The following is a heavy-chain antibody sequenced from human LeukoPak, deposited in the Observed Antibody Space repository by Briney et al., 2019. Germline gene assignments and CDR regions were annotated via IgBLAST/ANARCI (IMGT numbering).Heavy chain of an antibody. CDR3: ARELHPDSGSGSSVDY. J-gene: IGHJ4*02. CDR2: ISSSGSTI. CDR1: GFTFSDYY. V-gene: IGHV3-11*01. Sequence: PGGSLRLSCAASGFTFSDYYMSWIRQAPGKGLEWVSYISSSGSTIYYADSVKGRFTISRDNAKNSLYLQMNSLRAEDAAVYYLARELHPDSGSGSSVDYCGQGNLVTVSS. D-gene: IGHD3-10*01.